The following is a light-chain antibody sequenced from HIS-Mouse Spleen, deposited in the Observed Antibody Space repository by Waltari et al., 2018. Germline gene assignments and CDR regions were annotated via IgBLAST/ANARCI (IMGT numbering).Light chain of an antibody. Sequence: QSALTQPPSASGSPGQSVTISCTGTSSDVGGYNDVSWYQQHPGKAPKLMISEVSKRPSGVPDRFSGSKSGNTASLTVSGLQAEDEADYYCSSYAGSNNYVFGTGTKVTVL. J-gene: IGLJ1*01. CDR1: SSDVGGYND. V-gene: IGLV2-8*01. CDR2: EVS. CDR3: SSYAGSNNYV.